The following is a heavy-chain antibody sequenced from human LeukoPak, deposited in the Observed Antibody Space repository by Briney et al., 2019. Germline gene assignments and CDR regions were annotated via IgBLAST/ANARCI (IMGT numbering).Heavy chain of an antibody. V-gene: IGHV1-2*06. CDR1: GYTFTGYY. Sequence: ASVKVSCKASGYTFTGYYMHWVRQAPGQGLEWMGRINPNSGGTNYAQKFQGRVTMTRDTSISTAYMELSRLGSDDTAVYYCARAETNDYDFWSGYSASFDYWGQGTLVTVSS. CDR2: INPNSGGT. CDR3: ARAETNDYDFWSGYSASFDY. D-gene: IGHD3-3*01. J-gene: IGHJ4*02.